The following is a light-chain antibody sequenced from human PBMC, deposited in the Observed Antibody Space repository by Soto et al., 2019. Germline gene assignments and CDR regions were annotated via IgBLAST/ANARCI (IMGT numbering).Light chain of an antibody. CDR1: QSVSNN. Sequence: EIVLTQSPATLSLSPGERATLSCRASQSVSNNLAWYQQKPGQAPRLLIYDASNRATAIPDRFSGSGSGTDFTPTISSLEPEDFAVYYCLQRSSWPRTFGQGTKLEIK. CDR3: LQRSSWPRT. V-gene: IGKV3-11*01. CDR2: DAS. J-gene: IGKJ2*01.